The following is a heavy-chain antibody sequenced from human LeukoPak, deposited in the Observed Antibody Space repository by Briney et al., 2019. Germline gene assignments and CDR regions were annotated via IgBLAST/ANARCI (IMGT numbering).Heavy chain of an antibody. D-gene: IGHD3-9*01. J-gene: IGHJ4*02. V-gene: IGHV3-49*04. CDR1: GFTFGDYA. Sequence: SLRLSCTASGFTFGDYAMSWVRQAPGKGLEWVGFIRSKAYGGTTEYAASVKGRFTISRDDSKSIAYLQMNSLKTEDTAVYYCTTARPYYDILDYWGQGTLVTVSS. CDR3: TTARPYYDILDY. CDR2: IRSKAYGGTT.